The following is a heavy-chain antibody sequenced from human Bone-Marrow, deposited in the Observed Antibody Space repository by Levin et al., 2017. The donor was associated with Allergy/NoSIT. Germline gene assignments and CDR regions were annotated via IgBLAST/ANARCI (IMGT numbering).Heavy chain of an antibody. Sequence: LSLTCAASGFTFSSYSMNWVRQAPGKGLEWVSSISSSSSYIYYADSVKGRFTISRDNAKNSLYLQMNSLRAEDTAVYYCASFGTTVTTEEFGDYYYYGMDVWGQGTTVTVSS. CDR3: ASFGTTVTTEEFGDYYYYGMDV. D-gene: IGHD4-17*01. V-gene: IGHV3-21*01. J-gene: IGHJ6*02. CDR1: GFTFSSYS. CDR2: ISSSSSYI.